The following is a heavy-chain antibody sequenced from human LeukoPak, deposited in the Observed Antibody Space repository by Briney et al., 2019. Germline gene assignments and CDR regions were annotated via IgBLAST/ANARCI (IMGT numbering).Heavy chain of an antibody. CDR1: GFTFSNYA. D-gene: IGHD3-22*01. CDR2: INNSGGSA. Sequence: GGSLRLSCAASGFTFSNYAMSWVRQAPGKGLEWVSTINNSGGSAYSADSMKGRFTISRDNSKNTLFLQMSGLGAEDTAVYYCAKQTDTTGSRGGAFDIWGQGTMVTVSS. CDR3: AKQTDTTGSRGGAFDI. J-gene: IGHJ3*02. V-gene: IGHV3-23*01.